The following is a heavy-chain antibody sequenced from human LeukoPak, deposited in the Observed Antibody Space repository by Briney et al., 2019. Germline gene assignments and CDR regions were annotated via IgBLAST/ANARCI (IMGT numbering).Heavy chain of an antibody. Sequence: SETLSLTCAVSGYSISSGYYWGWIRQPPGEGLEWIGNINRSGNTYYHPSLKSRITISIDTSKNQFSLKVSSVTAADTAVYYCARLKGSWSIDYWGQGTLVTVSS. J-gene: IGHJ4*02. D-gene: IGHD6-13*01. V-gene: IGHV4-38-2*01. CDR1: GYSISSGYY. CDR3: ARLKGSWSIDY. CDR2: INRSGNT.